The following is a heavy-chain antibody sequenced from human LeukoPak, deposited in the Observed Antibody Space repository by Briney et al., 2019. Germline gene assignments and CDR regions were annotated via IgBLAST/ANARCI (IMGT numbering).Heavy chain of an antibody. Sequence: PSETLSLTCTVSGGSISSSSYYWGWIRQPPGKGLEWIGSIYYSGSTNYNPSLKSRVTISVDTSKNQFSLKLSSVTAADTAVYYCARHPRKKPMNWFDPWGQGTLVTVSS. CDR2: IYYSGST. V-gene: IGHV4-39*01. J-gene: IGHJ5*02. CDR1: GGSISSSSYY. D-gene: IGHD1-14*01. CDR3: ARHPRKKPMNWFDP.